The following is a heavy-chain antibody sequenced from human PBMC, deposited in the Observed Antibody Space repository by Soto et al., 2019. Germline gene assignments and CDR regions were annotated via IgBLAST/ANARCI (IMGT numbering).Heavy chain of an antibody. Sequence: ASVKVSCKASGYTFTGYYMHWVRQAPGQGLEWMGWINPNSGGTNYAQKFQGRVTMTRDTSISTAYMELSRLRSDDTAVYYCARGRGATTQEYFQHWGQGTLVTVSS. CDR3: ARGRGATTQEYFQH. CDR2: INPNSGGT. J-gene: IGHJ1*01. V-gene: IGHV1-2*02. D-gene: IGHD1-26*01. CDR1: GYTFTGYY.